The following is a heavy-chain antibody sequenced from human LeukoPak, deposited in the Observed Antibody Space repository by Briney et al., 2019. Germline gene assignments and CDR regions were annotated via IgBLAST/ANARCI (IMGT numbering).Heavy chain of an antibody. D-gene: IGHD3-10*01. V-gene: IGHV1-2*02. Sequence: ASVKVSCKASGYTFTGYYMHWVRQAPGQGLEWMGWINPNSGGTNYAQKFQGRVTMTRDTSISTAYMELSRLRSDDTAVYYCARDNGSGRHKGKNWFDPWGQGTLVTVSS. CDR2: INPNSGGT. CDR1: GYTFTGYY. J-gene: IGHJ5*02. CDR3: ARDNGSGRHKGKNWFDP.